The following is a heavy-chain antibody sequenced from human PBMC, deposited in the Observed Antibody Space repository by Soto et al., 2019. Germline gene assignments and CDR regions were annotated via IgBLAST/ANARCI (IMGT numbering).Heavy chain of an antibody. Sequence: QVQLVESGGGLVKPGGSLRLSCAASGFTFSDYYMSWIRQAPGKGLEWVSYISSSDNIIYYADSVKGRFTISRDNAKNSLYLQVNSLRAEDTAVYYYARDLGYYDSSGYFDYWGQGTLVTVSS. CDR2: ISSSDNII. D-gene: IGHD3-22*01. CDR1: GFTFSDYY. J-gene: IGHJ4*02. CDR3: ARDLGYYDSSGYFDY. V-gene: IGHV3-11*01.